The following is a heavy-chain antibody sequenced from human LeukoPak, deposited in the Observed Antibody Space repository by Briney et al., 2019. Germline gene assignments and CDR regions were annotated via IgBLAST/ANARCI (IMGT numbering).Heavy chain of an antibody. CDR1: GYTFSDYY. CDR2: ITLNSGGT. V-gene: IGHV1-2*02. D-gene: IGHD2-15*01. J-gene: IGHJ4*02. CDR3: VRKSATRRTSEFDY. Sequence: ASVKISCKASGYTFSDYYIHWVRQAPGQGLEWMGWITLNSGGTKYAQRFQGRVTMTRDTSISTAYMDLSSLGSDDTAVFYCVRKSATRRTSEFDYWGQGIPVTVSS.